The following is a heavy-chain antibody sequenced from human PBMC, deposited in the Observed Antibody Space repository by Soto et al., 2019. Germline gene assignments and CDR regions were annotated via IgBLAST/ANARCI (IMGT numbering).Heavy chain of an antibody. D-gene: IGHD3-9*01. CDR3: VRFWPPPYSDALTDYTDAFDY. V-gene: IGHV1-2*04. CDR2: INPHSGVT. Sequence: ASVKVSCKASGYTFTDYYMHWVRQAPGQGLEWLGWINPHSGVTNYAQKFQGWVTMTRDTSITTVYMELNRLRFDDTAVYYCVRFWPPPYSDALTDYTDAFDYWGQGTLVTVSS. J-gene: IGHJ4*02. CDR1: GYTFTDYY.